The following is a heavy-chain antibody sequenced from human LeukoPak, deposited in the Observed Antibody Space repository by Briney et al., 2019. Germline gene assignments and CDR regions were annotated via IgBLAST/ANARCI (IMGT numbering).Heavy chain of an antibody. J-gene: IGHJ3*02. CDR2: ISYDGSNK. Sequence: GGSLRLSCAASGFTFSSYAMHWVRQAPGKGLEWVAVISYDGSNKYYADSVKGRFTISRDNSKNTLYLQMNSLRAEDTAVYYCARKTPTKEDAFDIWGQGTMVTVSS. V-gene: IGHV3-30-3*01. CDR1: GFTFSSYA. D-gene: IGHD1-26*01. CDR3: ARKTPTKEDAFDI.